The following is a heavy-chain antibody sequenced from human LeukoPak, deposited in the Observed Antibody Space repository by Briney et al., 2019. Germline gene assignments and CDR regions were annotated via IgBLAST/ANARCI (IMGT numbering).Heavy chain of an antibody. CDR1: GFTFSSYG. CDR3: AMSSGYYSWYFDY. D-gene: IGHD3-22*01. V-gene: IGHV3-30*03. CDR2: ISYDGSNK. J-gene: IGHJ4*02. Sequence: PGGSLRLSCAASGFTFSSYGMHWVRQAPGKGLEWVAVISYDGSNKYYADSVKGRFTISRDNSKNTLYLQMNSLRAEDTAVYYCAMSSGYYSWYFDYWGQGTLVTVSS.